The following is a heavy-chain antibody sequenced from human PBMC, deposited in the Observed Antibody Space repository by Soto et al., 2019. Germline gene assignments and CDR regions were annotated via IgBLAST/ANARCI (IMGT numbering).Heavy chain of an antibody. CDR1: GGSVSRHH. CDR2: DYSDSA. CDR3: VTYSRGEGGRGY. Sequence: QVQLQESGPGLVKPSETLSLTCTVSGGSVSRHHWTWIRQPPGKGLEWIGDYSDSASYSPSLKRRLTISADTSTSQFSLTPTSVPAADPAVCYCVTYSRGEGGRGYWCEGAVVTVSS. J-gene: IGHJ4*02. D-gene: IGHD6-19*01. V-gene: IGHV4-59*08.